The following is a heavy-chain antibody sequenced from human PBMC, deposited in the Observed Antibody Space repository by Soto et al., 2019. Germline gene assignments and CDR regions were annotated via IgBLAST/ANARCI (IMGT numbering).Heavy chain of an antibody. J-gene: IGHJ5*02. V-gene: IGHV1-69*01. Sequence: QVQLVQSGAEVKKPGSSVKVSCKASGGTFSRYAISWVRQAPGQGLEWMGGIIPISGTANYAQKFQGRVTITADESTSTADMELSSLRFEGTAVYYCARAIVGPPTTGWLDPWGQGTLVTVSS. D-gene: IGHD1-26*01. CDR2: IIPISGTA. CDR3: ARAIVGPPTTGWLDP. CDR1: GGTFSRYA.